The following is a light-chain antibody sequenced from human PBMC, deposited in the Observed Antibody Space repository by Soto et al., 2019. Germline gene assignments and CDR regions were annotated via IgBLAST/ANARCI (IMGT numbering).Light chain of an antibody. V-gene: IGLV2-8*01. Sequence: QSALTQPPSASGSHGQSVAISCTGTSSDDGGYNYVSWYQQHPGKAPKLMIYEVNKRPSGVPDRFSGSKSGNTASLTVSGLQAEDEADYYCSSYAGSSNVFGTGTKLTVL. CDR1: SSDDGGYNY. CDR3: SSYAGSSNV. CDR2: EVN. J-gene: IGLJ1*01.